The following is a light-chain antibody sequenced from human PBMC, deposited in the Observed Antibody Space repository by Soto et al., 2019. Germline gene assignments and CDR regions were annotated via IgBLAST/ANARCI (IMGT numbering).Light chain of an antibody. CDR1: SSDVGSYNL. V-gene: IGLV2-23*01. CDR2: EGS. CDR3: CSYAGSSTPYV. Sequence: QSALTQPASVSGSPGQSITISCTGTSSDVGSYNLVSWYQQHPGKAPKLMIYEGSKRPSGVSNRFSGSKSGNTASLTISGLQAEDEADYYCCSYAGSSTPYVFRTGTRSPS. J-gene: IGLJ1*01.